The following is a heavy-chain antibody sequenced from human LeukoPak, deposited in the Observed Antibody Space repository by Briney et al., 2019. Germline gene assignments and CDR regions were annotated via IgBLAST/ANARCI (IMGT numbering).Heavy chain of an antibody. CDR3: ARTRITMIVGLASRFDY. V-gene: IGHV3-7*01. CDR2: IKQDGSEK. Sequence: PGGSLRLSCAASGFTFSSYWMSWVRQAPGKGLEWVANIKQDGSEKYYVDSVKGRFTISRDNAKNSLYLQMNSLRAEDTAAYYCARTRITMIVGLASRFDYWGQGTLVTVSS. J-gene: IGHJ4*02. CDR1: GFTFSSYW. D-gene: IGHD3-22*01.